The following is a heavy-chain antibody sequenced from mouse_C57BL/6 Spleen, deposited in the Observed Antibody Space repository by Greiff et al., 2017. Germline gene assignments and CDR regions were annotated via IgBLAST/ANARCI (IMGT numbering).Heavy chain of an antibody. V-gene: IGHV2-2*01. CDR2: IWSGGST. J-gene: IGHJ4*01. D-gene: IGHD2-2*01. CDR1: GFSLTSYG. CDR3: AISTMVTTEAMDY. Sequence: QVQLQQSGPGLVQPSQSLSITCTVSGFSLTSYGVHWVRQSPGKGLEWLGVIWSGGSTDYNAAFISRLSISKDNSKSQVFFKMNSLQADDTAIYYCAISTMVTTEAMDYWGQGTSGTVAS.